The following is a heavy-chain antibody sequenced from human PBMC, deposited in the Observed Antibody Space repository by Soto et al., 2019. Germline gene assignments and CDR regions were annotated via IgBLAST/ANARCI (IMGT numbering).Heavy chain of an antibody. J-gene: IGHJ4*02. CDR2: ISDSSSTI. CDR1: GFTFSTYN. CDR3: ARGPRGFCSSTSCAFDY. D-gene: IGHD2-2*03. Sequence: PGGSLRLSCAASGFTFSTYNMNWVRQAPGKGLEWVSYISDSSSTIHYADSVKGRFTISRDNAKNSLYLQMNSLRAEDTAVYYCARGPRGFCSSTSCAFDYWGQGTLVTVSS. V-gene: IGHV3-48*01.